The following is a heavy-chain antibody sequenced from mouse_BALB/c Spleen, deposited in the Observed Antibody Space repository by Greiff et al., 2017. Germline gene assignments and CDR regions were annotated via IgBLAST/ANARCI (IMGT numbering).Heavy chain of an antibody. V-gene: IGHV3-5*02. Sequence: EVKLQESGPGLVKPSQTVSLTCTVTGISITTGNYRWSWIRQFPGNKLEWIGYIYYSGTITYNPSLTSRTTITRDTSKNQFFLEMNSLTAEDTATYYCARDKLWYPFAYWGQGTLVTVSA. CDR2: IYYSGTI. J-gene: IGHJ3*01. D-gene: IGHD2-1*01. CDR3: ARDKLWYPFAY. CDR1: GISITTGNYR.